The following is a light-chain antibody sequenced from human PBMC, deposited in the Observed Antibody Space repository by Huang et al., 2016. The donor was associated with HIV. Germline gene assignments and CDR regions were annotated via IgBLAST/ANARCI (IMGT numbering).Light chain of an antibody. CDR2: GSS. V-gene: IGKV3-15*01. CDR1: QSVFKN. Sequence: ENLMTQSPSTLSVSPGESATLSCRASQSVFKNLAWYQQKPGQAPKLLIYGSSTRAAGIPARLSGSGSGTDFTLTISSLQSEDFAVYYCQQYNTSPRTFGQGTKVEV. J-gene: IGKJ1*01. CDR3: QQYNTSPRT.